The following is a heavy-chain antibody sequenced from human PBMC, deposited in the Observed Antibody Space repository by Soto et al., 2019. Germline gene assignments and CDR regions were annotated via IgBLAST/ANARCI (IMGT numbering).Heavy chain of an antibody. CDR3: ARGLHRHWFDP. V-gene: IGHV4-39*01. CDR2: IYYSGST. J-gene: IGHJ5*02. Sequence: TLSLTCTVSGGSISSSSYYWGWIRQPPGKGLEWIGSIYYSGSTYYNPSLKSRVTISVDTSKNQFSLKLSSVTAADTAVYYCARGLHRHWFDPWGQGTLVTVSS. CDR1: GGSISSSSYY.